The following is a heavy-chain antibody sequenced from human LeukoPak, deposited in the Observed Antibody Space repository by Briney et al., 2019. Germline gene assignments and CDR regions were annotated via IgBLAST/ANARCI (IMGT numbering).Heavy chain of an antibody. CDR3: ARDFAGGNDY. J-gene: IGHJ4*02. CDR1: GGSISSGGYY. Sequence: SETLSLTCTVSGGSISSGGYYWSWIRQHPGKGLEWIGFIYYSGSTYYNPSLKSRVTISVDTSKNQFSLKLSSVTAADTAVYYCARDFAGGNDYWGQGTLVTVFS. V-gene: IGHV4-31*03. CDR2: IYYSGST. D-gene: IGHD4-23*01.